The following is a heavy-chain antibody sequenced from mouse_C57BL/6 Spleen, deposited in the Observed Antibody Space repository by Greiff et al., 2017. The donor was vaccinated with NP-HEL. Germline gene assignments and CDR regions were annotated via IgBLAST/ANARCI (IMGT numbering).Heavy chain of an antibody. J-gene: IGHJ2*01. CDR1: GYSITSGYY. D-gene: IGHD2-1*01. V-gene: IGHV3-6*01. CDR3: ARERGNYFYFDS. Sequence: EVHLVESGPGLVKPSQSLSLTCSVTGYSITSGYYWNWIRQFPGNKLEWMGYISYDGSNNYNPSLKNRISITRDTSKNQFFLKLNSVTTEDTATYYCARERGNYFYFDSWGQGTTLTVSS. CDR2: ISYDGSN.